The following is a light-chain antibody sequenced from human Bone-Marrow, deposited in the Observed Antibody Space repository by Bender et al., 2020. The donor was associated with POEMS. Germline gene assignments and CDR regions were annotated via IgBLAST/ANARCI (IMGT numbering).Light chain of an antibody. J-gene: IGLJ3*02. CDR3: SSYTTSTTLL. Sequence: QSALTQPASVSGSPGQSITISCTGTSSDVGSYNLVSWYQQHPGKAPKLMIYEGSKRPSGVSNRFSGSKSGNTASLTISGLQADDEADYFCSSYTTSTTLLFGGGTRVTVL. CDR1: SSDVGSYNL. V-gene: IGLV2-14*02. CDR2: EGS.